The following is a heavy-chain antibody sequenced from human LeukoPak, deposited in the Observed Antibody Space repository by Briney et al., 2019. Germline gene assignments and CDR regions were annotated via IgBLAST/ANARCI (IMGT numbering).Heavy chain of an antibody. D-gene: IGHD3-22*01. J-gene: IGHJ4*02. V-gene: IGHV3-23*01. CDR1: GFTFSSYG. CDR2: ISGSGGST. Sequence: GGSLRLSCAASGFTFSSYGMSWVRQAPGKGLEWVSAISGSGGSTYYADSVKGRFTISRDNSKNTLYLQMNSLRAEDTAVYYCAKARYYDSSGLDYWGQGTLVTVSS. CDR3: AKARYYDSSGLDY.